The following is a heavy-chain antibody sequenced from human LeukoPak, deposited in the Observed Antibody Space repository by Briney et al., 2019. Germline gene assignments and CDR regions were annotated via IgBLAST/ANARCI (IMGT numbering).Heavy chain of an antibody. D-gene: IGHD6-13*01. CDR2: ISGSGGST. CDR1: GFTFSSYA. J-gene: IGHJ4*02. CDR3: AKVKKQQLVSYYFDY. Sequence: GGSLRLSCAASGFTFSSYAMSWVSQAPGKGLEWVSAISGSGGSTYYADSVKGRFTISRDNSKNTLYLQMNSLRAEDTAVYYCAKVKKQQLVSYYFDYWGQGTLVTVSS. V-gene: IGHV3-23*01.